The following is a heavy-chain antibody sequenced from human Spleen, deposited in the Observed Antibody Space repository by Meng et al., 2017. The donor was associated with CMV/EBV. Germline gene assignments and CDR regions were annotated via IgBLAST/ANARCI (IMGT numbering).Heavy chain of an antibody. CDR2: INHSGST. V-gene: IGHV4-34*01. CDR3: ARGVTTASSWFDP. J-gene: IGHJ5*02. Sequence: VQLQQWGAVVLKPSETLSLTFAVYGGSFRCYYWSWLPQPPGKGLEWIGEINHSGSTNYNPSLKSRVTISVDTSKNQFSLKLSSVTAADTAVYYCARGVTTASSWFDPWGQGTLVTVSS. D-gene: IGHD4-17*01. CDR1: GGSFRCYY.